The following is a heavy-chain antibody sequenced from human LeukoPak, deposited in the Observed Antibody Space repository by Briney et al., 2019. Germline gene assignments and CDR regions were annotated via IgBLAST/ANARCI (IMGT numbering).Heavy chain of an antibody. CDR2: IYYSGST. J-gene: IGHJ4*02. V-gene: IGHV4-59*12. Sequence: SETLSLTCTVSGGSISSYYWSWIRQPPGKGLEWIGYIYYSGSTNYNPSLKSRVTMSVDTSKNQFSLKLSSVTAADTAVYYCAREGRRAAAPTDYWGQGTLVTVSS. CDR1: GGSISSYY. CDR3: AREGRRAAAPTDY. D-gene: IGHD2-2*01.